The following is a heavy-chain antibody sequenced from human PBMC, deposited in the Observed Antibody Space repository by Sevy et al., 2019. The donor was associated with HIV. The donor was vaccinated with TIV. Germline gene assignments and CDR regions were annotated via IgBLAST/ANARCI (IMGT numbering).Heavy chain of an antibody. V-gene: IGHV3-72*01. D-gene: IGHD6-19*01. CDR2: IRNKPNIYTT. CDR1: GFTFSDYS. J-gene: IGHJ4*02. CDR3: ARVTAVADLYFDY. Sequence: GGSLRLSCATSGFTFSDYSMDWVRQAPGKGLEWVGRIRNKPNIYTTEYAASVKGRFNISRDDSKNSLYLQMNSLKTEDTAVYYCARVTAVADLYFDYWGQGTLVTVSS.